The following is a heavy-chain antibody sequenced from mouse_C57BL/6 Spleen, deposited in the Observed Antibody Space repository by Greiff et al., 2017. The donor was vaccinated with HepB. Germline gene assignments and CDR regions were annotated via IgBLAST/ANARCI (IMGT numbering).Heavy chain of an antibody. D-gene: IGHD1-1*01. Sequence: VKLQQSGPELVKPGASVKISCKASGYAFSSSWMNWVKQRPGKGLEWIGRIYPGDGDTNYNGKFKGKATLTADKSSSTAYMQLSSLTSEDSAVYFCARSDYYGSSWNYYAMDYWGQGTSVTVSS. J-gene: IGHJ4*01. CDR3: ARSDYYGSSWNYYAMDY. CDR2: IYPGDGDT. CDR1: GYAFSSSW. V-gene: IGHV1-82*01.